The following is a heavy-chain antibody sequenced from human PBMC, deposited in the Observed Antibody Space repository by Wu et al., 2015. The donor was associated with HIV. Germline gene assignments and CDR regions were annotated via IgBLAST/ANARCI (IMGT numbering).Heavy chain of an antibody. CDR1: GGTFTSYA. V-gene: IGHV1-69*05. J-gene: IGHJ4*02. D-gene: IGHD4-17*01. CDR3: ATQIPTVTTVEVVEYYFDY. CDR2: ISPISETP. Sequence: QVHLVQSGAEVKKSGSSVKVSCQASGGTFTSYAFSWVRQAPGQGFEWMGGISPISETPDYAQKFQGRVTIATDKSTSTVYMELSSLRSEDTAVYYCATQIPTVTTVEVVEYYFDYWGQGTLVTVSS.